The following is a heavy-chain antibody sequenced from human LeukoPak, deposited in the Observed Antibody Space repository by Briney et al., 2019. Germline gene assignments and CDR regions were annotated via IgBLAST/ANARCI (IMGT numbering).Heavy chain of an antibody. D-gene: IGHD5-12*01. J-gene: IGHJ5*02. CDR2: IFQSGST. CDR3: ARVGDQEWLRLRAAWFDP. V-gene: IGHV4-30-2*01. CDR1: GGSISSGGYY. Sequence: KASQTLSLTCTVSGGSISSGGYYWSWIRQPPGKGLEWIGYIFQSGSTYYNPSLKSRVTISVDTSKNQFSLKLSSVTAADTAVYYCARVGDQEWLRLRAAWFDPWGQGTLVTVSS.